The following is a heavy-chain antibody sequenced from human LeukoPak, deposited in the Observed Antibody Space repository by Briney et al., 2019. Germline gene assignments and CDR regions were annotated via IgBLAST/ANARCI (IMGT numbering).Heavy chain of an antibody. D-gene: IGHD6-19*01. CDR1: GFTFSSYG. Sequence: GGSLRLSCAASGFTFSSYGMHWVRQAPGKGLEWVAVISYDGSNKYYADSVKGRFTISRDNSKNTLYLQMNSLRAEDTAVYYCAKDWLGPQGGWLPNTRGPFDYWGQGTLVTVSS. V-gene: IGHV3-30*18. CDR2: ISYDGSNK. CDR3: AKDWLGPQGGWLPNTRGPFDY. J-gene: IGHJ4*02.